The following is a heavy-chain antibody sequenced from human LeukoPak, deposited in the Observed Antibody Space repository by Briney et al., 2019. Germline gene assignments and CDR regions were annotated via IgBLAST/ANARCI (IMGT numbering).Heavy chain of an antibody. Sequence: PSETLSLTCTVSGGSISSGSYYWSWIRQPAGKGLEWIGRIYTSGSTNYNPSLKSRVTISVDTSKNQFSLKLSSVTAADTAVYYCARDIAGIWVVMTIDYWGQGTLVTVSS. CDR1: GGSISSGSYY. CDR2: IYTSGST. J-gene: IGHJ4*02. D-gene: IGHD3-22*01. V-gene: IGHV4-61*02. CDR3: ARDIAGIWVVMTIDY.